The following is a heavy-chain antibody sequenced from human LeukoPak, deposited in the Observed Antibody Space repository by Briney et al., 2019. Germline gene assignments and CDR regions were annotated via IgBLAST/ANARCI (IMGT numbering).Heavy chain of an antibody. D-gene: IGHD2-8*01. CDR3: ARDLGYCTNGVCHTRFDY. J-gene: IGHJ4*02. CDR1: GVSVSSGSYY. Sequence: SETLSLTCTVSGVSVSSGSYYWSWIRQPPGKGLEWIGYIYYSGSTNYNPSLKSRVTISVDTSKNQFSLKLSSVTAADTAVYYCARDLGYCTNGVCHTRFDYWGQGTLVAVSS. V-gene: IGHV4-61*01. CDR2: IYYSGST.